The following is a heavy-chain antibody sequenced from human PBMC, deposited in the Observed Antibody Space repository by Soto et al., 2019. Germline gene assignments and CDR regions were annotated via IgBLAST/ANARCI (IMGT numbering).Heavy chain of an antibody. CDR3: AKAGPYYFDY. CDR2: ISGSGTTI. CDR1: GFTFSDYY. J-gene: IGHJ4*02. V-gene: IGHV3-23*01. Sequence: GGSLRLSCAASGFTFSDYYMSWIRQAPGKGLEWVSAISGSGTTIYYADSVKGRFTISRDNSRDTLYLQMNSLRAEDAAVYYCAKAGPYYFDYWGQGTLVTVSS.